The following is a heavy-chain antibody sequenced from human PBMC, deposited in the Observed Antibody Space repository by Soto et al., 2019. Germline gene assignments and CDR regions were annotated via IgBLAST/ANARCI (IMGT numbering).Heavy chain of an antibody. CDR2: IQSGGPT. CDR3: ARDDVLCDGGRCYGVALDV. Sequence: EVQLVESGGGLVQPGGSLRLSCAASGFTASSKYMSWVRQAPGKGLEWVSLIQSGGPTYYADSVKGRFTISRDTSENTVHLQMDSLRAEDTAVYYCARDDVLCDGGRCYGVALDVWGKGTTFTVSS. D-gene: IGHD2-15*01. V-gene: IGHV3-66*01. J-gene: IGHJ6*04. CDR1: GFTASSKY.